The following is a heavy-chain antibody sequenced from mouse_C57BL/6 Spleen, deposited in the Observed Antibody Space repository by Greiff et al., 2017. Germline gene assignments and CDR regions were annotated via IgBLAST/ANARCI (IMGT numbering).Heavy chain of an antibody. V-gene: IGHV6-6*01. J-gene: IGHJ2*01. D-gene: IGHD1-1*01. CDR1: GFTFSDAW. Sequence: DVMLVESGGGLVQPGGSMKLSCTASGFTFSDAWMDWVRQSPEKGLEWVAEVRNKANNHATYYTESVKGRFTISRDDSKSSVYLQMNSLRAEDTGIYYCTRGYGSSLDYWGQGTTLTVSS. CDR3: TRGYGSSLDY. CDR2: VRNKANNHAT.